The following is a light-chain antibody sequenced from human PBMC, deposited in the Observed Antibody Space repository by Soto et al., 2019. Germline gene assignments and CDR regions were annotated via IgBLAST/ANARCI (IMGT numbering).Light chain of an antibody. J-gene: IGLJ1*01. V-gene: IGLV2-14*01. CDR2: ASS. Sequence: QPASVSGSPGQSITISCTGTNSDVGSYNYVSWYQHHPGKAPRLMIYASSNRPSGVSHRFSGSRSGSTASLTISGLQAEDEADYYCSSYTSGSTLYVFGTGTKLTVL. CDR1: NSDVGSYNY. CDR3: SSYTSGSTLYV.